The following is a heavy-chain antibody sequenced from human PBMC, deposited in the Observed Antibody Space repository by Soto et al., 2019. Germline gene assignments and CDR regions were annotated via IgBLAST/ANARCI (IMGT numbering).Heavy chain of an antibody. V-gene: IGHV3-23*01. CDR3: AKMAPYPTTDLVVPAAMGGLGY. J-gene: IGHJ4*02. D-gene: IGHD2-2*01. CDR2: ISGSGGST. CDR1: GFTFSSYA. Sequence: GGSLRLSCAASGFTFSSYAMSWVRQAPGKGLEWVSAISGSGGSTYYADSVKGRFTISRDNSKNTLYLQMNSLRAEDTAVYYCAKMAPYPTTDLVVPAAMGGLGYWGQGTLVTVSS.